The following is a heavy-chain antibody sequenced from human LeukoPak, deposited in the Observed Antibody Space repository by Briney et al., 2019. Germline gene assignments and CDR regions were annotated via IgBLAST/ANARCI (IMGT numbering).Heavy chain of an antibody. V-gene: IGHV1-2*06. J-gene: IGHJ3*02. CDR3: ARERITAAEAFDI. D-gene: IGHD6-13*01. CDR1: GYTFTGYY. CDR2: INPNNGDT. Sequence: ASVKVSCTASGYTFTGYYMHWVRQAPGQGLAWMGQINPNNGDTNYAQRFQGRVTMTRDTSSSTAYMELIRLTSDDTAVYYCARERITAAEAFDIWGQGTMVTVSS.